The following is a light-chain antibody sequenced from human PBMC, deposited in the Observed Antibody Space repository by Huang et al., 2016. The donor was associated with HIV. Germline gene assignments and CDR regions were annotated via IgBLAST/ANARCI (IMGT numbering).Light chain of an antibody. CDR1: QTILHDSDSRNY. V-gene: IGKV4-1*01. J-gene: IGKJ3*01. CDR2: WAS. Sequence: DIVMTQSPDSLAVSLGERATINCKSSQTILHDSDSRNYLAWYQQKPGQPPKMLIHWASIRKSGVPDRVIGSWSGTDFTRTISSLQAEDVAVYYCQQSYSSPFTFGPGTNVDI. CDR3: QQSYSSPFT.